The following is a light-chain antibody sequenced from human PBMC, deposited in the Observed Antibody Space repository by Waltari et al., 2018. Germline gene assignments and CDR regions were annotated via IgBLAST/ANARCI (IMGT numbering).Light chain of an antibody. V-gene: IGLV3-21*02. CDR1: DIGSED. Sequence: SYGLTQPPSVSVSPGQTARITCGGGDIGSEDVNCSQQKPPQAPVLFIYADGARPSGMPERFSGSRSGNTATLTIGGVEAGDEADYYCQVWDVDSDHVFFGGGTRLTVL. J-gene: IGLJ7*01. CDR2: ADG. CDR3: QVWDVDSDHVF.